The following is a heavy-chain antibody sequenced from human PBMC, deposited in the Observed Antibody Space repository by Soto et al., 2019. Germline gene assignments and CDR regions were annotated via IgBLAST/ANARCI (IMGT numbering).Heavy chain of an antibody. CDR1: GFTFSSYN. D-gene: IGHD1-26*01. CDR2: ISKSRDFI. Sequence: PVGSLRLSCAASGFTFSSYNMNWVRQAPGKGLEWVSCISKSRDFIYYADSVKGRFTISRDNARNSLYLQMSSLRAEDTAVYYCARDRGSYDRDAFDVWGLGTLVTVSS. J-gene: IGHJ4*02. CDR3: ARDRGSYDRDAFDV. V-gene: IGHV3-21*01.